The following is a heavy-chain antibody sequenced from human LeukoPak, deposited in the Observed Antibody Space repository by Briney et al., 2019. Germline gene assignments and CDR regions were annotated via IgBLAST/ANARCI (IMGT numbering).Heavy chain of an antibody. D-gene: IGHD2/OR15-2a*01. Sequence: ASVKVSCKTSGYIFSNHYIHCVRHGPGQGPEWMGIIRPSSGRADYTQKFQGRVTMTRDMSTTTVYMELTTLGSDDTAVYFCAREPPESYYFDYWGQGTLVTVSS. J-gene: IGHJ4*02. CDR2: IRPSSGRA. V-gene: IGHV1-46*01. CDR1: GYIFSNHY. CDR3: AREPPESYYFDY.